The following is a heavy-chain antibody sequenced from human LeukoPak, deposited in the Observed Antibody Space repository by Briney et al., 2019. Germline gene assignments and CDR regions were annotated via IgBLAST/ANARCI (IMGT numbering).Heavy chain of an antibody. J-gene: IGHJ6*03. CDR1: GFTFRSYA. CDR3: ARGTTALMDV. Sequence: GGSLRLSCEASGFTFRSYAMSWVRQAPGKGLEWVSSISGTGESTYYPDSVKGRFTVSRDNSKNTLYLQMNSLRAEDTAVYYCARGTTALMDVWGKGTTVTVSS. V-gene: IGHV3-23*01. CDR2: ISGTGEST. D-gene: IGHD2-21*02.